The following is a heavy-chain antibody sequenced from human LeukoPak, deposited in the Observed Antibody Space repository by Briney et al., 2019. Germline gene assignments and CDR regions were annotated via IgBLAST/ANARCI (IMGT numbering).Heavy chain of an antibody. CDR3: VRDSTRYVPDY. J-gene: IGHJ4*02. D-gene: IGHD3-9*01. Sequence: GSLILSCAASGFTFGGYWMYLVRPAPGKGLVLVPRFNSDGSSLNYAVSVKGPFILSRDDAKGTLYLQMNSLTVEDTAVYYCVRDSTRYVPDYWGQGTLVTVSS. CDR2: FNSDGSSL. V-gene: IGHV3-74*01. CDR1: GFTFGGYW.